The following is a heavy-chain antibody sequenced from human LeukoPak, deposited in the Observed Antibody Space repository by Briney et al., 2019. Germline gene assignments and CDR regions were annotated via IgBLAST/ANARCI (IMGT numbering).Heavy chain of an antibody. V-gene: IGHV3-30*18. J-gene: IGHJ6*04. CDR2: ISYDGSNK. CDR1: GFTFSNNA. Sequence: PGGSLRLSCAASGFTFSNNAMHWVRQAPGKGLEWVALISYDGSNKHYADSVKGRFTISRDNSKNTLYLQMHSLRAEDTAVYYCAELGITMIGGVWGKGTTVTISS. D-gene: IGHD3-10*02. CDR3: AELGITMIGGV.